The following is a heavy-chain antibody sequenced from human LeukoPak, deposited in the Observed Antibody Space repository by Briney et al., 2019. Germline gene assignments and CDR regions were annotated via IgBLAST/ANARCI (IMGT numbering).Heavy chain of an antibody. Sequence: QSGGSLRLSCVVSGFTFSSYAMSWVRQAPGKGLEWVSSISGSGNRTYYADSVKGRFTISRDNSKNTLFLQMNSLRAEDTAVYYCAKNLYCGGGSCYPSALGMDVWGQGTTVTVSS. J-gene: IGHJ6*02. D-gene: IGHD2-15*01. V-gene: IGHV3-23*01. CDR2: ISGSGNRT. CDR3: AKNLYCGGGSCYPSALGMDV. CDR1: GFTFSSYA.